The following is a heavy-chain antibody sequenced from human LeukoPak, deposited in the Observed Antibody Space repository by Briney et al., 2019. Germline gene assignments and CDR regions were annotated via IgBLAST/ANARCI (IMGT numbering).Heavy chain of an antibody. CDR2: ISSSSSTI. CDR1: GFTFRSYA. J-gene: IGHJ6*03. Sequence: PGGSLRLSCAASGFTFRSYAMSWVRQAPGKGLEWVSYISSSSSTIYYADSVKGRFTISRDNAKNSLYLQMNSLRAEDTAVYYCARASSTGRYYYYYMDVWGKGTTVTVSS. CDR3: ARASSTGRYYYYYMDV. V-gene: IGHV3-48*01. D-gene: IGHD4-11*01.